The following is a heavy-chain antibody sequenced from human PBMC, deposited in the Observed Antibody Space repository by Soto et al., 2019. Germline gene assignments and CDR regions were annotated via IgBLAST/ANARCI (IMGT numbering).Heavy chain of an antibody. CDR3: ASPRDYCVSNTDCFIAFDI. CDR1: GFTFGDYI. J-gene: IGHJ3*02. V-gene: IGHV3-21*01. Sequence: AQLVESGGSLVKPGDSLRLSCAASGFTFGDYIMNWVRQAPGRGLEWVASISHSGTYIFYADSVKGRFTISRDNAKDSLFLQMNSLRVEDTAIYYCASPRDYCVSNTDCFIAFDIWGQGTGVTVSS. CDR2: ISHSGTYI. D-gene: IGHD2-2*01.